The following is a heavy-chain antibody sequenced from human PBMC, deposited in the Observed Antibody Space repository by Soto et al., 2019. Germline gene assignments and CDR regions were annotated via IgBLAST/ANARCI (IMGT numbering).Heavy chain of an antibody. Sequence: GGSLRLSCEASGFPFSSFGIHWVRQAPGKGLEWSAIIWNDGSNEYYADSVKGRFTISRDNSKNTVYLQVSNLRAEDTAVYFCARDQTDSGGYSDSWGQGPLVTVSS. J-gene: IGHJ4*02. CDR1: GFPFSSFG. D-gene: IGHD2-15*01. CDR3: ARDQTDSGGYSDS. V-gene: IGHV3-33*01. CDR2: IWNDGSNE.